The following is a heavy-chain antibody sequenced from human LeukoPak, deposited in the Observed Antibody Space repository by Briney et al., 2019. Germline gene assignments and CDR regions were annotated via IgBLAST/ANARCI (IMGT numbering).Heavy chain of an antibody. CDR1: GFIFTSYA. D-gene: IGHD1-26*01. V-gene: IGHV3-23*01. CDR2: IRGSGGST. CDR3: AKDRGMYGPRLIVGATSDY. J-gene: IGHJ4*02. Sequence: GGSLRLSCAASGFIFTSYAMSWVRQAPGKGLEWVSAIRGSGGSTYYADSVKGRFTISRDNSKNTLYLQMNSLRAEDTAVYYCAKDRGMYGPRLIVGATSDYWGQGTLVTVSS.